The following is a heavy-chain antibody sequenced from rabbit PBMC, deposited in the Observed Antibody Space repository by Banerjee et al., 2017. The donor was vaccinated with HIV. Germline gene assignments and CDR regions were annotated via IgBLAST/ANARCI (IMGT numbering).Heavy chain of an antibody. CDR2: IYTGSSGSI. Sequence: QSLVESGGGLVQPEGSLTLTCTASGFSFSSSYYMCWVRQAPGKGLEWIGCIYTGSSGSIDYATWAKGRFTISKTSSTTVTLQMTSLTAADTATYFCARDRYGSGSVDHDLWGPGTLVTVS. J-gene: IGHJ4*01. V-gene: IGHV1S40*01. CDR3: ARDRYGSGSVDHDL. CDR1: GFSFSSSYY. D-gene: IGHD5-1*01.